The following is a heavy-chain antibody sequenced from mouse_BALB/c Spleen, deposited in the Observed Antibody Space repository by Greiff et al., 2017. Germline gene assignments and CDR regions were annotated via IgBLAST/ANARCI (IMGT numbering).Heavy chain of an antibody. V-gene: IGHV5-17*02. Sequence: EVQGVESGGGLVQPGGSRKLSCAASGFTFSSFGMHWVRQAPEKGLEWVAYISSGSSTIYYADTVKGRFTISRDNPKNALFLQMTSLRSEDTAMCECAGCLRWYFDVWGAGTTVTVAS. CDR3: AGCLRWYFDV. CDR1: GFTFSSFG. CDR2: ISSGSSTI. J-gene: IGHJ1*01.